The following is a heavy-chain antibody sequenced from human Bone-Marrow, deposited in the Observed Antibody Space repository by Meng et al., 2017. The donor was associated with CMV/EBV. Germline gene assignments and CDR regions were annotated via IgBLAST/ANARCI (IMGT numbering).Heavy chain of an antibody. CDR1: RFTFSSSA. CDR3: AKDLSSSGWYVSYFDS. V-gene: IGHV3-30*04. Sequence: GASLKISCAASRFTFSSSAMHWLRQAPGKGLEWVAVISYDGSNKYYADSVKGRFTISRDNSKNTLYLQMNSLRTEDTAVYYCAKDLSSSGWYVSYFDSWGQGTVVTVSS. D-gene: IGHD6-19*01. CDR2: ISYDGSNK. J-gene: IGHJ4*02.